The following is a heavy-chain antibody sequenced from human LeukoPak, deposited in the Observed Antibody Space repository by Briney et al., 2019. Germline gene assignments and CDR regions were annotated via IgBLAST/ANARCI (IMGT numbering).Heavy chain of an antibody. V-gene: IGHV3-23*01. D-gene: IGHD3-3*01. CDR3: TRSFNYDFWSGYRY. CDR2: IDNTAVTT. Sequence: GGSLRLSCAASGFIFSNYAMSWVRQAPGKGLEWVSTIDNTAVTTFYADSVKGRFTISRDSSKNTLYLQMNSLRAEDTAVYYCTRSFNYDFWSGYRYWGQGTLVTVSS. J-gene: IGHJ4*02. CDR1: GFIFSNYA.